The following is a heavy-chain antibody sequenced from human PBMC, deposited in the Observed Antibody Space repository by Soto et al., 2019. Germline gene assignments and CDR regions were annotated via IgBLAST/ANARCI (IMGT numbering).Heavy chain of an antibody. Sequence: PGGSLRLSCAASGFTFSSYAMSWVRQAPGKGLEWVSAISGSGGSTYYADSVKGRFTISRDNSKNTLYLQMNSLRAEDTAVYYCAKALRDDSSGYQKFRLFPAESWGQGTLVTVSS. D-gene: IGHD3-22*01. V-gene: IGHV3-23*01. CDR1: GFTFSSYA. CDR2: ISGSGGST. CDR3: AKALRDDSSGYQKFRLFPAES. J-gene: IGHJ4*02.